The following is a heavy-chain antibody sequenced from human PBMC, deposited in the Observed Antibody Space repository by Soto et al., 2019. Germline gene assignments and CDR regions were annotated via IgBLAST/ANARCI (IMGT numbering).Heavy chain of an antibody. V-gene: IGHV1-69*13. CDR1: GGTFSSDA. J-gene: IGHJ4*02. D-gene: IGHD3-22*01. CDR3: ARNYYDSSGYLYYFDY. Sequence: SVKVSCKASGGTFSSDAISWVRQAPGQGLEWMGGIIPIFGTANYAQKFQGRVTITADESTSTAYMEPSSLRSEDTAVYYCARNYYDSSGYLYYFDYWGQGTLVTVPQ. CDR2: IIPIFGTA.